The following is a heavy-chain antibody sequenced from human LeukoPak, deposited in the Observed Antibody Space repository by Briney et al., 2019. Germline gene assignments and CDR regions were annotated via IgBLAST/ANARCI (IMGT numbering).Heavy chain of an antibody. Sequence: SETLSLTCTVSGGSISSYYWSWIRQPPGKGPEWIGYIYYSGSTNYNPSLKSRVTISVDTSKNQFSLKLSSVTAADTAVYYCATSKGAYDSSGYYSYYFDYWGQGTLVTVSS. V-gene: IGHV4-59*01. J-gene: IGHJ4*02. CDR3: ATSKGAYDSSGYYSYYFDY. CDR1: GGSISSYY. D-gene: IGHD3-22*01. CDR2: IYYSGST.